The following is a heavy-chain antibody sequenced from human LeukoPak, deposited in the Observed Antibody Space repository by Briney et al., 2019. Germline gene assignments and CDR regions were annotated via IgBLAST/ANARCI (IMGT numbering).Heavy chain of an antibody. CDR2: IRYDGSNK. D-gene: IGHD6-19*01. CDR1: GFTFSSYW. V-gene: IGHV3-30*02. CDR3: AKDARSGYSSNLFDY. Sequence: GGSLRLSCAASGFTFSSYWMSWVRQAPGKGLEWVAFIRYDGSNKYYADSVKGRFTISRDNSKNTLYLQMNSLRAEDTAVYYCAKDARSGYSSNLFDYWGQGTLVTVSS. J-gene: IGHJ4*02.